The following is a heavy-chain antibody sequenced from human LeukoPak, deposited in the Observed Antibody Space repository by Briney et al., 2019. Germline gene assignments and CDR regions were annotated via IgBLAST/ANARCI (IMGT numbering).Heavy chain of an antibody. D-gene: IGHD6-13*01. CDR1: GFTFSSFA. CDR3: ARDFAAAGIFDY. Sequence: GGSLRLSCAASGFTFSSFAMGWVRQAPGKGLEWVALILYDGSNKYYADSVKGRFTISRDNSKNTLYMQMNSLRAEDTAVYYCARDFAAAGIFDYWGQGTLVTVSS. CDR2: ILYDGSNK. J-gene: IGHJ4*02. V-gene: IGHV3-30*04.